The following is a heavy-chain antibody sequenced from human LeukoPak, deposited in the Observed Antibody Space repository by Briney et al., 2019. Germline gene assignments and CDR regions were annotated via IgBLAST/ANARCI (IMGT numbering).Heavy chain of an antibody. J-gene: IGHJ4*02. CDR2: IYPGDSDT. CDR3: ARPVLNSGSYYLDY. Sequence: GESLKISCKASGYSFTNNWIGWVRQMPGKGLEWMGIIYPGDSDTRYSPSFQGQVTISADKSISTAYLQWSSLKASDTAMYYCARPVLNSGSYYLDYWGQGTLVTVSS. V-gene: IGHV5-51*01. D-gene: IGHD1-26*01. CDR1: GYSFTNNW.